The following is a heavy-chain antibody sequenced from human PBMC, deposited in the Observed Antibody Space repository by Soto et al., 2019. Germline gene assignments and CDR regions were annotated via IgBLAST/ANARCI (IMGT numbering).Heavy chain of an antibody. CDR2: IVVGSGNT. J-gene: IGHJ4*02. Sequence: ASVKVSCKASGFTFTSSAVQWVRQARGQRLEWIGWIVVGSGNTNYAQKFQERVTITRDMSTSTAYMELSSLRSEDTAVYYCAADSLYYYDSSGSIRIDYWGQGTLVTVSS. CDR1: GFTFTSSA. V-gene: IGHV1-58*01. D-gene: IGHD3-22*01. CDR3: AADSLYYYDSSGSIRIDY.